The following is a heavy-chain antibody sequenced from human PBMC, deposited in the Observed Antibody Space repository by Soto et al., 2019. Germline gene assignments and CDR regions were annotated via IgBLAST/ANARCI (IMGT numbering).Heavy chain of an antibody. Sequence: GASVKVSCKASGYTFTSYEINWVRQATGQGPEWMGWTSPKSGNTGYAPKFQGRVTMTRDTSISTAYMELSSLTSDDTAVYYCTRDGSPFALDVWGLGTSVTVSS. J-gene: IGHJ6*02. CDR2: TSPKSGNT. CDR3: TRDGSPFALDV. CDR1: GYTFTSYE. V-gene: IGHV1-8*01.